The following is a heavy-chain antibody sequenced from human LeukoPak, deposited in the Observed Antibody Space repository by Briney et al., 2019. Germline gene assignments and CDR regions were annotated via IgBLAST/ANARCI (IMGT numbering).Heavy chain of an antibody. V-gene: IGHV3-30*02. CDR1: GFAFSSYA. D-gene: IGHD2-21*02. CDR2: IRHDGSIK. CDR3: ARGDCSGDCYHPLYY. Sequence: GGSLRLSCAASGFAFSSYAMHWVRQAPGQGLDWVAFIRHDGSIKYYADSVKGRFTISRDNSKNTLYLQMNSLRTEDTAVYYCARGDCSGDCYHPLYYWGQGSLVTVSS. J-gene: IGHJ4*02.